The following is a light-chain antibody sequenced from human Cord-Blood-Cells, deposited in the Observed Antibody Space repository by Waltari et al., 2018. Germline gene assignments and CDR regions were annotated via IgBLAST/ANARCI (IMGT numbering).Light chain of an antibody. Sequence: QSALTQPASVSGSPGQSITISCTGTSSDVWSSNLVSWYQQHPGKAPKLTFYEGSKRPSGVSNLFSGSKSGNTASRTISGLQAEDEADYYCCSDAGSSGVFGGGNKLTVL. CDR1: SSDVWSSNL. CDR2: EGS. CDR3: CSDAGSSGV. J-gene: IGLJ2*01. V-gene: IGLV2-23*01.